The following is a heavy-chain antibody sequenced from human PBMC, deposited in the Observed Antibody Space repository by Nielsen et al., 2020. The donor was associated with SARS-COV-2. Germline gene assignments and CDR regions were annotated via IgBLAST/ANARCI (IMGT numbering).Heavy chain of an antibody. CDR3: ARVYLLGYMDV. Sequence: WIRQPPGKGLEWIGYIYYSGSTYYNPSLTRRVTISLDTSKNQFSLKMNSVTAADTALYYCARVYLLGYMDVWGKGTTVTVSS. CDR2: IYYSGST. D-gene: IGHD1-26*01. V-gene: IGHV4-30-4*01. J-gene: IGHJ6*03.